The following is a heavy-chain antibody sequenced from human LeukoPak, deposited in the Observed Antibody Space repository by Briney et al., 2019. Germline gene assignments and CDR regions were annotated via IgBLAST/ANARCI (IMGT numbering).Heavy chain of an antibody. D-gene: IGHD2-15*01. CDR1: GLTFINYA. CDR2: ISGSGTST. V-gene: IGHV3-23*01. Sequence: PGGSLSLSLAASGLTFINYAWTGVRQAPGRGRGWVSGISGSGTSTYYADSVKGRFTISRDNSKNTLYLQMDSLRAEDTAVFYCAKDHCSGGNCYSYSCWGQGTLVAVSS. J-gene: IGHJ4*02. CDR3: AKDHCSGGNCYSYSC.